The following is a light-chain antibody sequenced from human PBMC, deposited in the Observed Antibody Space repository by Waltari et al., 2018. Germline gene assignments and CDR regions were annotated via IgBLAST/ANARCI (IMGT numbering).Light chain of an antibody. CDR2: DDM. Sequence: SYVLTQPPSVSVAPGETATIRCEGNNIVSKSVHWYQQKPGQAPVLVGYDDMNRPSGIPERFSGSISGKPATLTIRRVEVGDEADYYCHVWDHSSDHVVFGGGTKLTVL. CDR1: NIVSKS. J-gene: IGLJ2*01. CDR3: HVWDHSSDHVV. V-gene: IGLV3-21*01.